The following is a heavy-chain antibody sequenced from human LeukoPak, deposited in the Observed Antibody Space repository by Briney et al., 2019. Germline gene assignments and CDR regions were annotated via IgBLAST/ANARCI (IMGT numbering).Heavy chain of an antibody. CDR1: GGFINNFY. J-gene: IGHJ6*02. Sequence: SDTLSLTCTVSGGFINNFYWTWIRQVAGRGLEWIGRIYATGETNYNPSLKSRLTLSVEASKNQFSLRLRSVTAADTAVYYCARESRIRGVSIRESHYFYYYGMNVWGQGTKVIVSS. D-gene: IGHD3-10*01. CDR3: ARESRIRGVSIRESHYFYYYGMNV. CDR2: IYATGET. V-gene: IGHV4-4*07.